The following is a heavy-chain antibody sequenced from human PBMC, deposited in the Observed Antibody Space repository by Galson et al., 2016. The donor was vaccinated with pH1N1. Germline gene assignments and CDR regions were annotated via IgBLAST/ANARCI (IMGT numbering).Heavy chain of an antibody. CDR2: ISGRGGST. J-gene: IGHJ4*02. V-gene: IGHV3-23*01. Sequence: SLRLSCAASGFTFYSYAMSWVRQAPGKGLEWVSNISGRGGSTYYADSVKGRFTISRDNSNNTLYLQMDNVRAEDTALYYCARGRYFDTSAFYLYWGRGTLVTVSS. CDR3: ARGRYFDTSAFYLY. D-gene: IGHD3-22*01. CDR1: GFTFYSYA.